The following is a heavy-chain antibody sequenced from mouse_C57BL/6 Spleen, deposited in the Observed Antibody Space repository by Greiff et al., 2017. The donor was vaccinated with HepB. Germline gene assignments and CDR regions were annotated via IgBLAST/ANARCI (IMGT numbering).Heavy chain of an antibody. CDR1: GYTFTDYD. Sequence: VQLQQSGAELVRPGASVTLSCKASGYTFTDYDMHWVKQTPVHGLEWIGAIDPETGGTAYNQKFKGKAILTADKSSSTACMELRSLTSEDSAGYYCTRWKGIGTAGFAYWGQGTLVTVSA. CDR2: IDPETGGT. J-gene: IGHJ3*01. D-gene: IGHD4-1*01. V-gene: IGHV1-15*01. CDR3: TRWKGIGTAGFAY.